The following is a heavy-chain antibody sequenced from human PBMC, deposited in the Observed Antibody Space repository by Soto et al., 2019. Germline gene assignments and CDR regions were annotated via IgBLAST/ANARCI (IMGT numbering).Heavy chain of an antibody. CDR3: AKELEELELGQFHAFDI. CDR1: GFTFSSYG. Sequence: QVQLVESGGGVVQPGRSLRLSCAASGFTFSSYGMHWVRQAPGKGLEWVAVISYDGSNKYYADSVKGRFTISRDNSKNTLYLQMNSLRAEDTAVYYCAKELEELELGQFHAFDIWGQGTMVTVSS. CDR2: ISYDGSNK. J-gene: IGHJ3*02. D-gene: IGHD1-7*01. V-gene: IGHV3-30*18.